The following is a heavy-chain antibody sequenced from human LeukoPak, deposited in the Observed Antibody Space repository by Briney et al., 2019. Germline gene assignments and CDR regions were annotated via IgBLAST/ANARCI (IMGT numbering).Heavy chain of an antibody. V-gene: IGHV1-18*01. CDR1: GYTXNSYG. Sequence: ASVKVSCKASGYTXNSYGITWVRQAPGQGLEWMGWTSVYNGNKNYAQKFQGRVTMTTDTSTSTAYMEVRSLRSDDTAVYYCARHSSGYLSYFDYWGQGTLVPVSS. CDR2: TSVYNGNK. J-gene: IGHJ4*02. CDR3: ARHSSGYLSYFDY. D-gene: IGHD3-22*01.